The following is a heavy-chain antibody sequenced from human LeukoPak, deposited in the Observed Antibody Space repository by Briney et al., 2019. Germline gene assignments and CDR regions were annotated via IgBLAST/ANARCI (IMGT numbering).Heavy chain of an antibody. CDR3: ARIRGYSSGWDFDY. J-gene: IGHJ4*02. Sequence: ASVKVSCKASGYTFTDYYMHWVRQAPGRGLEWMGWINPNSGGTNYAQKFQGRVTMTRDTSISTAYMELSRLRSDDTAVYYCARIRGYSSGWDFDYWGQGTLVTVSS. CDR1: GYTFTDYY. D-gene: IGHD6-19*01. V-gene: IGHV1-2*02. CDR2: INPNSGGT.